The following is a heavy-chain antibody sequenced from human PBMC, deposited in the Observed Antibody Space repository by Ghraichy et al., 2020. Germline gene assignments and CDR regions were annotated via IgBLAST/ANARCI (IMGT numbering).Heavy chain of an antibody. V-gene: IGHV1-18*01. J-gene: IGHJ4*02. Sequence: ASVKVSCKASGYTFTSYSINWVRQAPGQGLEWMGRMSTVTGKMNPAQRVPDRLIMTSDTSTNTAYLELKNLTSDDAAVYYCGRGSNSHYAPTDYWGQGTLVTVSS. D-gene: IGHD2-2*01. CDR3: GRGSNSHYAPTDY. CDR2: MSTVTGKM. CDR1: GYTFTSYS.